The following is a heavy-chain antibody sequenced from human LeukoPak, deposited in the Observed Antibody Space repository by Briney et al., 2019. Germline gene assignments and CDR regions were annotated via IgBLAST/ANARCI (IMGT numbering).Heavy chain of an antibody. D-gene: IGHD4-17*01. Sequence: PSETLSLTRIVSGGSISSSSYYWGWIRQPPGKGLEWIGSIYYSGSTYYNPSLKSRVTISVDTSKNQFSLKLSSVTAADTAVYYCAREVGGDFDALDYWGQGTLVTVSS. CDR2: IYYSGST. CDR1: GGSISSSSYY. J-gene: IGHJ4*02. CDR3: AREVGGDFDALDY. V-gene: IGHV4-39*07.